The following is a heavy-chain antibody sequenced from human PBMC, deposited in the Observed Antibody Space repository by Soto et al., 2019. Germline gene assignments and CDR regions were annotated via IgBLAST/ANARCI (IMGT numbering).Heavy chain of an antibody. J-gene: IGHJ4*02. Sequence: GGSLRLSCAASGFTFSSYGMHWVRQAPGKGLEWVAVISYDGSNKYYADSVKGRFTISRDNSKNTLYLQMNSLRAEGTAVYYCAKDLRITMIVVVPTPLFDYWGQGTLVTVSS. CDR1: GFTFSSYG. D-gene: IGHD3-22*01. CDR3: AKDLRITMIVVVPTPLFDY. V-gene: IGHV3-30*18. CDR2: ISYDGSNK.